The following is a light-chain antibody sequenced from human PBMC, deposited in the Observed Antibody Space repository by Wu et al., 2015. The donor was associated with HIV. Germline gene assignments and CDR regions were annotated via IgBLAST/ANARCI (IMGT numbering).Light chain of an antibody. Sequence: DIQMTQSPSSLSASVGDRVTITCRASRGISNYLAWYQQKSGKAPKLLIYASSTLHSGIPSRFSGSGSGTDFTLTINSLQPEDFATYYCQQLDSYTLTFGGGTKVEIK. V-gene: IGKV1-9*01. CDR3: QQLDSYTLT. CDR1: RGISNY. J-gene: IGKJ4*01. CDR2: ASS.